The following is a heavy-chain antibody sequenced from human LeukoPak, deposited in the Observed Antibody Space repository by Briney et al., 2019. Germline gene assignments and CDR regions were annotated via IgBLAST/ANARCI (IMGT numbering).Heavy chain of an antibody. CDR1: GYTFPNSW. CDR3: ARQDGVAWYYFDY. CDR2: IFPGDSDT. J-gene: IGHJ4*02. D-gene: IGHD3-3*01. Sequence: GESLKISCQGSGYTFPNSWIAWVRQMPGKGLEWMGTIFPGDSDTRYSPSFQGQVTISADKSISTAYLQWSSLKASDTAMYYCARQDGVAWYYFDYWGQGTLVTVSS. V-gene: IGHV5-51*01.